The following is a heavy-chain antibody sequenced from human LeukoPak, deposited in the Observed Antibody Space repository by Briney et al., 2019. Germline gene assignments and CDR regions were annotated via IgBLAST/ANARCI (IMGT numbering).Heavy chain of an antibody. Sequence: GGSLRFSCTASGFTFGDYAMSWFRQAPGKGLEWVGFIRSKAYGGTTEYAASVKGRFTISRDDSKSIAYLQMNSLKTEDTAVYYCTRDIFLSSWYEVWGQGTLVTVSS. J-gene: IGHJ4*02. CDR2: IRSKAYGGTT. CDR3: TRDIFLSSWYEV. D-gene: IGHD6-13*01. V-gene: IGHV3-49*03. CDR1: GFTFGDYA.